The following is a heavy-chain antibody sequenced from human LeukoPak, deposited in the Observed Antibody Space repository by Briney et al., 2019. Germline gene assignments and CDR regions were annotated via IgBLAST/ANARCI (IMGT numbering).Heavy chain of an antibody. V-gene: IGHV4-39*07. Sequence: PSETLSLTCSVSGDSISTSSSYWGWIRQPPGKGLEWIGSIYYSGSTYYNTSLKSRVTISLDTPKTQFSLKLKSVTAADTAVYHCARDLFYYGSRSYFGLDPWGQGTLVIASS. CDR3: ARDLFYYGSRSYFGLDP. CDR1: GDSISTSSSY. CDR2: IYYSGST. J-gene: IGHJ5*02. D-gene: IGHD3-10*01.